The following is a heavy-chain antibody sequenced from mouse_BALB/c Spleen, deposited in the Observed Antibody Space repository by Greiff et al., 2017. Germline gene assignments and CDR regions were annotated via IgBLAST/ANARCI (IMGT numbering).Heavy chain of an antibody. Sequence: EVQGVESGGDLVKPGGSLKLSCAASGFTFSSYGMSWVRQTPDKRLEWVATISSGGSYTYYPDSVKGRFTISRDNAKNTLYLQMSSLKSEDTAMYYCARRGYDYDEDYWGQGTTLTVSS. V-gene: IGHV5-6*01. D-gene: IGHD2-4*01. CDR1: GFTFSSYG. J-gene: IGHJ2*01. CDR3: ARRGYDYDEDY. CDR2: ISSGGSYT.